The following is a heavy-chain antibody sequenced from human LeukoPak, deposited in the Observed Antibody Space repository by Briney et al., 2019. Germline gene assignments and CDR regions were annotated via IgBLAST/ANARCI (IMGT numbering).Heavy chain of an antibody. CDR2: IYYSGST. V-gene: IGHV4-30-4*08. D-gene: IGHD2-15*01. CDR1: GGSISSGDHY. CDR3: ARHGMGSAVYAFDI. J-gene: IGHJ3*02. Sequence: PSETLSLTCTVSGGSISSGDHYWRWIRQPPGKGLEWIVYIYYSGSTYYNPSLKSRITISIDTSKNQFSLKMTSVTAADTAVYYCARHGMGSAVYAFDIWGQGTMVTVSS.